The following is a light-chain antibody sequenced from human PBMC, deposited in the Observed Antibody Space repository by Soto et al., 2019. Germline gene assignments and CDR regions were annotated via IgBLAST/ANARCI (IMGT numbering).Light chain of an antibody. CDR1: QGISSTY. Sequence: DIQLTQSPSFLSASVGDRVTITCRASQGISSTYLAWYQQRPGKAPNLLIYETSTLESGVPSRFSGDGYGTDFTLSISSLQPEDFAIYYCQQTFSTPRTFGQGTKV. CDR2: ETS. V-gene: IGKV1-39*01. CDR3: QQTFSTPRT. J-gene: IGKJ1*01.